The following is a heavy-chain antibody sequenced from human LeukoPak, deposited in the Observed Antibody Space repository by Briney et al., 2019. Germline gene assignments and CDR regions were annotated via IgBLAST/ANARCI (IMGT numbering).Heavy chain of an antibody. CDR2: ISSSGSTI. J-gene: IGHJ6*02. CDR1: GFTFSDYY. D-gene: IGHD3-9*01. CDR3: ARDLHYDILTGYSYYYYYGMDV. Sequence: GGSLRLSCAASGFTFSDYYMSWIRRAPGKGLEWVSYISSSGSTIYYADSVKGRFTISRDNAKNSLYLQMNSLRAEDTAVYYCARDLHYDILTGYSYYYYYGMDVWGQGTTVTVSS. V-gene: IGHV3-11*01.